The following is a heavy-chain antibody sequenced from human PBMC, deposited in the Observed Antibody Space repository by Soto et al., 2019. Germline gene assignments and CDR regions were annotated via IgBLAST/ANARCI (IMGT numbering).Heavy chain of an antibody. D-gene: IGHD3-3*01. V-gene: IGHV3-30*18. CDR1: GFTFSSYG. Sequence: GGSLRLSCAASGFTFSSYGMHWVRQAPGKGLEWVAVISYDGSTKYYRESVKGRFTTSRDNSKNTLYLQIDSLRVEDTAVYYCAKAEGRFLKHYFNYGVDVWGLGTTVTVSS. J-gene: IGHJ6*02. CDR2: ISYDGSTK. CDR3: AKAEGRFLKHYFNYGVDV.